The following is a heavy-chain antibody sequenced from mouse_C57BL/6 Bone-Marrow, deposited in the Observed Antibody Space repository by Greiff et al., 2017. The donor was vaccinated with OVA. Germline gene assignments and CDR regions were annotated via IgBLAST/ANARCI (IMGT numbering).Heavy chain of an antibody. D-gene: IGHD1-1*01. Sequence: QVQLQQPGAELVKPGASVKLSCKASGYTFTSYWMHWVKQRPGQGLEWIGMIHPNSGSTNYNEKFKSKATLTVDKSSSTAYMQLSSLTSEDSAVYYCARTHYGSSYLFACWGQGTLVTVSA. CDR2: IHPNSGST. CDR3: ARTHYGSSYLFAC. V-gene: IGHV1-64*01. J-gene: IGHJ3*01. CDR1: GYTFTSYW.